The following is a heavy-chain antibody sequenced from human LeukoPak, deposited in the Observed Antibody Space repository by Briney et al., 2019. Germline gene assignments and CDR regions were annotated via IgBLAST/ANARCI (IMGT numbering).Heavy chain of an antibody. Sequence: SETLSLTCTVSGYSISSGYYWGWIRQPPGKGLEWIGSIYHSGSTYYNPSLKSRVTISVDTSKNQYSLKLSSVTAADTAVYYCARDRYSSGWYDGGGDYWGQGTLVTVSS. CDR1: GYSISSGYY. CDR3: ARDRYSSGWYDGGGDY. V-gene: IGHV4-38-2*02. J-gene: IGHJ4*02. CDR2: IYHSGST. D-gene: IGHD6-19*01.